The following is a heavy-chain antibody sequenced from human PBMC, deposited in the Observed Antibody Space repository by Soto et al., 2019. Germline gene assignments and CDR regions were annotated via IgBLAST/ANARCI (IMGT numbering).Heavy chain of an antibody. CDR3: ATLWGSGSYYRPQDY. D-gene: IGHD3-10*01. V-gene: IGHV1-69*02. CDR2: IIPILGIA. Sequence: GASVKVSCKASGGTFSSYTISWVRQAPGQGLEWMGRIIPILGIANYAQKFQGRVTITADKSTSTAYMELSSLRSEDTAVYYCATLWGSGSYYRPQDYWGQGTLVTVSS. CDR1: GGTFSSYT. J-gene: IGHJ4*02.